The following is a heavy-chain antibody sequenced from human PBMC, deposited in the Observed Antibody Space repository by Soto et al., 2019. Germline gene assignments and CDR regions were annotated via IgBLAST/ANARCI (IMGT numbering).Heavy chain of an antibody. J-gene: IGHJ6*02. CDR1: GGTFSSYA. V-gene: IGHV1-69*13. CDR3: ARRFRLATIYNYGMDV. CDR2: IIPIFGTA. D-gene: IGHD5-12*01. Sequence: SVKVSCKASGGTFSSYAISWVRQAPGQGLEWMGGIIPIFGTANYAQKFQGRVTITADESTSTAYMELSSLRSEDTAVYYCARRFRLATIYNYGMDVWGQGTTVTVSS.